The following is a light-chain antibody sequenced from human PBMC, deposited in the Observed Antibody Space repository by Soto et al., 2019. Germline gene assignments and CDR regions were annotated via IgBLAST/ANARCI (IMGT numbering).Light chain of an antibody. CDR2: KAS. Sequence: DIQMTQSPSTLSASVGDSVTITCRASQSIDSWLAWYQQKPGKAPKLLIYKASTLESGVPSRFSGSGSGTECTRTINSLQPDDFATYHCQQYKSYSFTFGGGTKVEIK. J-gene: IGKJ4*01. CDR3: QQYKSYSFT. CDR1: QSIDSW. V-gene: IGKV1-5*03.